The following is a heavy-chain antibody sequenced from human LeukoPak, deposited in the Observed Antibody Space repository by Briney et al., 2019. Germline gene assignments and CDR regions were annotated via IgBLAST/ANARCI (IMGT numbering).Heavy chain of an antibody. CDR3: ATFSSGWYRFVY. Sequence: ASVKVSCKVSGYTLTELSMHWVRQAPGKGLEWMGGFDPEDGETIYAQKFQGRVTMTEDTSTDTAYMELSSLRSEDTAVYYCATFSSGWYRFVYWGQGTLVTVSS. J-gene: IGHJ4*02. V-gene: IGHV1-24*01. D-gene: IGHD6-19*01. CDR1: GYTLTELS. CDR2: FDPEDGET.